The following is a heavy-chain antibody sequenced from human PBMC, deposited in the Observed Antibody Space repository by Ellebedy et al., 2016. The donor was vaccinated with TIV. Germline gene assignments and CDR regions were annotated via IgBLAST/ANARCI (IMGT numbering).Heavy chain of an antibody. CDR3: ARVGSSNWYEAFDF. CDR1: GYTFTDYY. J-gene: IGHJ4*02. CDR2: INPNSGGT. Sequence: AASVKVSCKASGYTFTDYYLHWVRQAPGQGLEWLGWINPNSGGTNFAQKFQGWVTLTRDTTITTAYMELSSLTSDDTATAVFYCARVGSSNWYEAFDFWGQGTLVTASS. D-gene: IGHD6-13*01. V-gene: IGHV1-2*04.